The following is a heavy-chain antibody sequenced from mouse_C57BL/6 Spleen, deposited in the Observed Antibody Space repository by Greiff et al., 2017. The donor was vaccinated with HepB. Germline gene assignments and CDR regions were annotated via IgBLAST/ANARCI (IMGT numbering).Heavy chain of an antibody. J-gene: IGHJ2*01. CDR1: GFTFSDYG. D-gene: IGHD2-3*01. V-gene: IGHV5-17*01. CDR3: ARDNDDGYYNFDY. Sequence: EVHLVESGGGLVKPGGSLKLSCAASGFTFSDYGMHWVRQAPEKGLEWVAYISSGSSTIYYADTVKGRFTISRDNAKNTLFLQMTSLRSEDTAMYYCARDNDDGYYNFDYWGQGTTLTVSS. CDR2: ISSGSSTI.